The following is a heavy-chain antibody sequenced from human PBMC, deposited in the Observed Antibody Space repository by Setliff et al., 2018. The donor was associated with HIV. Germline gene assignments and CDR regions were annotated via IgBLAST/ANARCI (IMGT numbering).Heavy chain of an antibody. J-gene: IGHJ4*02. CDR3: ARRAGSSWFRFYFDY. CDR1: GFSLSTSGAA. Sequence: SGPTLVNPTPTLTLTCTFSGFSLSTSGAAVGWIRQPPGKALEWLAILYWDDDKRYTPSLNNRLTITKGTSKNQVVLTMTNVDPVDTATYLCARRAGSSWFRFYFDYWGQGALVTVS. V-gene: IGHV2-5*02. CDR2: LYWDDDK. D-gene: IGHD6-13*01.